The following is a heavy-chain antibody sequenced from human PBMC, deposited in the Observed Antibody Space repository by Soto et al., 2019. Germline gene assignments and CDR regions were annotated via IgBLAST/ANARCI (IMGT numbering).Heavy chain of an antibody. CDR3: ARRATYYDFWSGYYTKTRGSDFDAFDI. CDR1: GYTFTSYG. J-gene: IGHJ3*02. CDR2: ISAYNGNT. D-gene: IGHD3-3*01. V-gene: IGHV1-18*01. Sequence: ASVKVSCKASGYTFTSYGISWVRQAPGQGLEWMGWISAYNGNTNYAQKLQGRVTMTTDTSTSTAYMGLRSLRSDDTAVYYCARRATYYDFWSGYYTKTRGSDFDAFDIWGQGTMVTVSS.